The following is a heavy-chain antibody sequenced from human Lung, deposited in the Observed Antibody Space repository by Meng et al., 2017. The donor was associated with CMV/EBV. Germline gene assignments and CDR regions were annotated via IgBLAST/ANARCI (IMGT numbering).Heavy chain of an antibody. CDR2: INYSGTT. CDR1: GGSLNGYY. CDR3: ARAYCSSTSCPEGY. J-gene: IGHJ4*02. Sequence: SXTLSLXCAVYGGSLNGYYWSWIRQPPGKGLEWIAEINYSGTTNYSPSLKSRVTISLHSSKNQFSLNLNSVTAADTAVYYCARAYCSSTSCPEGYWGQGYXVNGAS. V-gene: IGHV4-34*01. D-gene: IGHD2-2*01.